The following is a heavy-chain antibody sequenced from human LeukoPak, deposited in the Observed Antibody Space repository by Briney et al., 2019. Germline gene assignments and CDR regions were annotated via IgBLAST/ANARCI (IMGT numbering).Heavy chain of an antibody. Sequence: TGGSLRLSCAASGFTFSSYGMHWVRQAPGKGLEWVAFIRYDGSNKYYADSVKGRFTISRDNSKNTLYLQMNSLRAEDTAVYYCAKSQGAVTSGPDYWGQGTLVTVSS. CDR2: IRYDGSNK. D-gene: IGHD4-17*01. CDR3: AKSQGAVTSGPDY. V-gene: IGHV3-30*02. J-gene: IGHJ4*02. CDR1: GFTFSSYG.